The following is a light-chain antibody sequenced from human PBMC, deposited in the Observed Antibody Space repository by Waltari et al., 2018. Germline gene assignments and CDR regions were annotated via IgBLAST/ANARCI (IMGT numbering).Light chain of an antibody. CDR3: KQADSFPFT. J-gene: IGKJ3*01. V-gene: IGKV1D-12*01. CDR1: QVLNSW. CDR2: AAS. Sequence: DIQMTQSPSSVSASVGDRVSITCRSSQVLNSWLAWYQQKPGKAPKLLISAASRLQSGVPPRFSGAGSGRDFTLTISSLQPEDFATYYCKQADSFPFTFGPGTKVDIK.